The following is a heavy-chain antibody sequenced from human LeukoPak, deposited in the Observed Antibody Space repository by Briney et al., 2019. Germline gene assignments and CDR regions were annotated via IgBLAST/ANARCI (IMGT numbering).Heavy chain of an antibody. Sequence: SETLSLTCTVSGGSISGHYWSWIRQPPGKGLEWIGYMYYSGSANYNPSLKSRVSISVDTSKNQFSLKLSSVTATDTAVYYRARLLTGGLNDYWGQGTLVTVSS. CDR3: ARLLTGGLNDY. CDR1: GGSISGHY. CDR2: MYYSGSA. D-gene: IGHD3-16*01. V-gene: IGHV4-59*08. J-gene: IGHJ4*02.